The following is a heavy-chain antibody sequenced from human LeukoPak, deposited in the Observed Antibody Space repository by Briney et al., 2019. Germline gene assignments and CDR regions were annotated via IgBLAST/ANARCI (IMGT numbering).Heavy chain of an antibody. Sequence: GASVTVSCKASGGTFSSYAISWVRQAPGQGPEWMGGIIPIFGTANYAQKFQGRVTITADESTSTAYMELSSLRSEDTAVYYCARGSCTGGSCRDYWGQGTLVTVSS. CDR2: IIPIFGTA. D-gene: IGHD2-15*01. J-gene: IGHJ4*02. CDR3: ARGSCTGGSCRDY. CDR1: GGTFSSYA. V-gene: IGHV1-69*01.